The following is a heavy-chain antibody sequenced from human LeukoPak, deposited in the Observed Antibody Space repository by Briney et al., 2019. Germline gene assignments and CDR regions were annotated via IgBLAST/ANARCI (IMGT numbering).Heavy chain of an antibody. J-gene: IGHJ6*03. CDR1: GGTFSSYA. CDR2: IIPIFGTA. CDR3: ATPGLRRAPHPLRNPRYYMDV. V-gene: IGHV1-69*01. D-gene: IGHD5-12*01. Sequence: SVKVSCKASGGTFSSYAISWVRQAPGQGLEWMGGIIPIFGTANYAQKFQGRVTITADESTSTAYMELSSLRSEDTAVYYCATPGLRRAPHPLRNPRYYMDVWGKGTTVTISS.